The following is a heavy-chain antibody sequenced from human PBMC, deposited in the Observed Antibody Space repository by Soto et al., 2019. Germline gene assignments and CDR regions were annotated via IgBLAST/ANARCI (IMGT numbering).Heavy chain of an antibody. Sequence: ETLSLTCTVSGGSISGYYWSWIRQPAGKGLEWVSAISGSGGSTYYADSVKGRFTISRDNSKNTLYLQMNSLRAEDTAVYYCAKDRQDYPIAVAGEFDYWGQGTLVTVSS. V-gene: IGHV3-23*01. D-gene: IGHD6-19*01. CDR3: AKDRQDYPIAVAGEFDY. CDR2: ISGSGGST. J-gene: IGHJ4*02. CDR1: GGSISGYY.